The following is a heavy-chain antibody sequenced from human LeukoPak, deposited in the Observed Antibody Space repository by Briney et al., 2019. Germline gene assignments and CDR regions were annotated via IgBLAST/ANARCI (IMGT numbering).Heavy chain of an antibody. CDR1: GFTLGDYD. J-gene: IGHJ5*02. Sequence: GGSLRLSCAASGFTLGDYDIHWVRQAPGKGPEWVSSISSNSDTIAYAEPVKGRFTVSRDNSENTLYLQMNSLSAEDTAVYYCARGPQWPNAPELNWFDPWGQGTLVTVSS. V-gene: IGHV3-9*01. D-gene: IGHD6-19*01. CDR3: ARGPQWPNAPELNWFDP. CDR2: ISSNSDTI.